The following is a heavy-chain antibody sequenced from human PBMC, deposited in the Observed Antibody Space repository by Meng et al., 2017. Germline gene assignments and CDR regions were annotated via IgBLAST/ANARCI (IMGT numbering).Heavy chain of an antibody. CDR1: GFTFSSYW. V-gene: IGHV3-7*01. CDR3: ARVSYYGSGSYIYHYYGMDV. CDR2: IKQDGSEK. J-gene: IGHJ6*02. Sequence: GESLKISCAASGFTFSSYWMSWVRQAPGKGLEWVANIKQDGSEKYYVDSVKGRFTISRDNAKNSLYLQMNSLRAEDTAVYYCARVSYYGSGSYIYHYYGMDVWGQGTTVTVSS. D-gene: IGHD3-10*01.